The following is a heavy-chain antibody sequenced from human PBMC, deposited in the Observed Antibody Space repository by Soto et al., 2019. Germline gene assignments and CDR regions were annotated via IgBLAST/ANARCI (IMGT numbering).Heavy chain of an antibody. J-gene: IGHJ5*02. CDR3: TRDASRDSSARGWFDP. V-gene: IGHV3-21*01. Sequence: GGSLRLSCAASGFTFSSYSMNWVRQAPGKGLEWVSSISSSSSYIYYADSVKGRFTISRDNAKNSLYLQMNSLRAEDTAVYYCTRDASRDSSARGWFDPWGPGTLVTVSS. D-gene: IGHD6-13*01. CDR2: ISSSSSYI. CDR1: GFTFSSYS.